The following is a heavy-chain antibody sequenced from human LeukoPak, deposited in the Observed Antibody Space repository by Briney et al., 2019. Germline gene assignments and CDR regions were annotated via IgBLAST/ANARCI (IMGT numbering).Heavy chain of an antibody. CDR3: AREADSGSYYTPLMDV. V-gene: IGHV4-39*07. CDR1: GGSVYTSDYY. Sequence: SETLSLTCTVSGGSVYTSDYYWGWVRQPPGKGPEWIGDIFYTGKTNYNPSLKSRVSISIDTSKNQLSLKLSSVTAADTAVYYCAREADSGSYYTPLMDVWGQGTTVTVSS. CDR2: IFYTGKT. J-gene: IGHJ6*02. D-gene: IGHD3-10*01.